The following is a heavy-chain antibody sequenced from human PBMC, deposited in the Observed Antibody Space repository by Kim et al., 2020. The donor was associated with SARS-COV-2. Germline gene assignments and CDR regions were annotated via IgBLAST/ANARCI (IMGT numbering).Heavy chain of an antibody. D-gene: IGHD3-3*01. J-gene: IGHJ4*02. CDR2: ISAYNGNT. V-gene: IGHV1-18*01. Sequence: ASVKVSCKASGYTFTSYGISWVRQAPGQGLEWMGWISAYNGNTNYAQKLQGRVTMTTDTSTSTAYMELRSLRSDDTAVYYCARDRPRLYYDFWSGYSSNFDYWGQGTLVTVSS. CDR1: GYTFTSYG. CDR3: ARDRPRLYYDFWSGYSSNFDY.